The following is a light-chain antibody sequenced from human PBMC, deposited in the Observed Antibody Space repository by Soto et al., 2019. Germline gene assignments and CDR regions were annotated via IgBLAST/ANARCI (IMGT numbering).Light chain of an antibody. CDR3: QQGYRSPPT. Sequence: DIQMTQSPSSLSASVGYRFAITCRASQSIRTNLNWYQQKPGKVPKLLIYAASSLQSGVPSRFSGSGSGTDFTLTISSLQPEDFETYYCQQGYRSPPTFGQGTKVDIK. J-gene: IGKJ1*01. V-gene: IGKV1-39*01. CDR1: QSIRTN. CDR2: AAS.